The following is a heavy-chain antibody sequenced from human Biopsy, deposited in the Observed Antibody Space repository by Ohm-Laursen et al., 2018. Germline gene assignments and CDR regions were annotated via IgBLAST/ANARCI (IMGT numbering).Heavy chain of an antibody. D-gene: IGHD2/OR15-2a*01. V-gene: IGHV4-59*01. CDR3: ARATNSTGWPYYYFYGMDV. Sequence: GTLSLTCTVSGGSISSDYWSWIRQTPGKGLEWIGYIYYSGSTNYNPSLKSRVTISVDTSKNQFSLRLNSVTAADTAVYYCARATNSTGWPYYYFYGMDVWGQGTRSPSP. CDR1: GGSISSDY. CDR2: IYYSGST. J-gene: IGHJ6*02.